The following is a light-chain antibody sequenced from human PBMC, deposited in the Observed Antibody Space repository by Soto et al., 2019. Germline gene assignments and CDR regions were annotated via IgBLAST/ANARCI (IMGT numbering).Light chain of an antibody. J-gene: IGKJ1*01. CDR3: QQYNSYPWT. CDR1: QSISSW. V-gene: IGKV1-5*01. Sequence: IQMTQSPFTLSASVGDRVTITFPASQSISSWLAWYQQKPGKAPKLLIYDASSLESGVPSRFSGSGSGTEFTLTITSLQPDDFATYYCQQYNSYPWTFGQGTKVDI. CDR2: DAS.